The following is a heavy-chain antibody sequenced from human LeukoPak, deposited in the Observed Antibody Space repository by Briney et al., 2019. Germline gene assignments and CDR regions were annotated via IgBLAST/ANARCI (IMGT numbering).Heavy chain of an antibody. CDR2: IRDNADSA. J-gene: IGHJ4*02. CDR1: GFXFSSYA. D-gene: IGHD2-21*01. V-gene: IGHV3-23*01. Sequence: GGSLRLPCAASGFXFSSYAISWVRQAPGKGLEWVSSIRDNADSAYYADSVRGRFNISRDNSKNTLYLHMSSLRDEDTATYYCAKGISGSCYSSSNYWGQGTLVTVSS. CDR3: AKGISGSCYSSSNY.